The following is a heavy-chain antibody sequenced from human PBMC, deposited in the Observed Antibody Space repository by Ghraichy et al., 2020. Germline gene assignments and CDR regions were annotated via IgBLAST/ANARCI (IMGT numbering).Heavy chain of an antibody. CDR1: GGTFSSYA. CDR3: ARVGIPAALPKVYYYYGMDV. V-gene: IGHV1-69*13. J-gene: IGHJ6*02. D-gene: IGHD2-2*01. CDR2: IIPIFGTA. Sequence: SVKVSCKASGGTFSSYAISWVRQAPGQGLEWMGGIIPIFGTANYAQKFQGRVTITADESTSTAYMELSSLRSEDTAVYYCARVGIPAALPKVYYYYGMDVWGQGTTVTVSS.